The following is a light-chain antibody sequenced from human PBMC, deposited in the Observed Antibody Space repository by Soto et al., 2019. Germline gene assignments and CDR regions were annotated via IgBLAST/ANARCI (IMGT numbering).Light chain of an antibody. CDR3: QQLNGFPIT. J-gene: IGKJ5*01. Sequence: IQMTQSPSSLSASVGDRFTITCRASQSISGYLAWYQQKPGKAPKLLIYAASTLQSGVPSRFSGSGSGTDFTLTISSLQPEDFAAYYCQQLNGFPITFGQGTRLEIK. V-gene: IGKV1-9*01. CDR1: QSISGY. CDR2: AAS.